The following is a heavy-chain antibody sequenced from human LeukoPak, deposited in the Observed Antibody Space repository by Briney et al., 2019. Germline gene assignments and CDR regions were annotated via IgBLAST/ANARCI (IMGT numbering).Heavy chain of an antibody. V-gene: IGHV3-23*01. CDR2: ISGSGGST. CDR3: ANRPGATYYYYYMDV. J-gene: IGHJ6*03. D-gene: IGHD4-17*01. CDR1: GFTFSSYA. Sequence: PGGSLRLSCAASGFTFSSYAMSWVRQAPGKGLEWVSAISGSGGSTYYADSVKSRFTISRDNSKNTLYLQMNSLRAEDTAVYYCANRPGATYYYYYMDVWGNGTTVTVSS.